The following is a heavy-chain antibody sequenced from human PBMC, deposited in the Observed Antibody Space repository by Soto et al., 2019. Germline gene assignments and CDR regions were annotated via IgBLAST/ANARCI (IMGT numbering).Heavy chain of an antibody. CDR3: AKNGQPPYYYYGMDV. J-gene: IGHJ6*02. CDR2: ISGYNGDT. CDR1: GYTFTRYG. V-gene: IGHV1-18*01. D-gene: IGHD2-8*01. Sequence: ASVKVSCKASGYTFTRYGISWVRQAPGQGLEWMGWISGYNGDTKYAQKVQGRVTMTIDTSTYTAYMELRSLTSDDTAKYYCAKNGQPPYYYYGMDVWGQVTTVTVSS.